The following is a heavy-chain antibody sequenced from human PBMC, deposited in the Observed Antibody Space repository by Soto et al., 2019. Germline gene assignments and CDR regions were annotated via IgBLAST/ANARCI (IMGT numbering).Heavy chain of an antibody. CDR2: INPNSGGT. J-gene: IGHJ6*02. Sequence: SVKVSCKASGYTFTGYYMHWVRQAPGQGLEWMGWINPNSGGTNYAQKFQGRVTMTRDTSISTAYMELSRLRSDDTAVYYCARSDPPMVRGVILYYYGMDVWGQGTTVTVSS. V-gene: IGHV1-2*02. D-gene: IGHD3-10*01. CDR1: GYTFTGYY. CDR3: ARSDPPMVRGVILYYYGMDV.